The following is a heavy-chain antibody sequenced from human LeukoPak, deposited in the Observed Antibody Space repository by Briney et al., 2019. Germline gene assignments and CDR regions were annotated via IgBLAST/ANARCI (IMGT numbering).Heavy chain of an antibody. CDR1: GGSFSGYY. V-gene: IGHV4-34*01. CDR3: ARSPVTTFAGHYGMDV. Sequence: SETLSLTCAVYGGSFSGYYWSWIRQPPGKGLEWIGEINHSGSTNYNPSLKSRVTISVDTSKNQFSLKLSSVTAADTAVYYCARSPVTTFAGHYGMDVWGQGTTVTVSS. J-gene: IGHJ6*02. CDR2: INHSGST. D-gene: IGHD2/OR15-2a*01.